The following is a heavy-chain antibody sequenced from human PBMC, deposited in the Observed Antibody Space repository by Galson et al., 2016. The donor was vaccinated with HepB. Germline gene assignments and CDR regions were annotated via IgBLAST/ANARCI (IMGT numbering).Heavy chain of an antibody. CDR1: GFSLSSFW. Sequence: SLRLSCAASGFSLSSFWMHWFRQAPGKGLEWVSHINPESTTVNYADSVRGRFTISRDNAKNTLYLLASSLRVGDTAVYYCARGWSEPVDYWGQGTLVTVSS. CDR2: INPESTTV. CDR3: ARGWSEPVDY. J-gene: IGHJ4*02. V-gene: IGHV3-74*01. D-gene: IGHD1-26*01.